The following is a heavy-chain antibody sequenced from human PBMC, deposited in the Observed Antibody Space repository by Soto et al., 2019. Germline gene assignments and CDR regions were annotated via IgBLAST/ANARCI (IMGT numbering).Heavy chain of an antibody. Sequence: LSLTCTVSGGSISSSSYYWGWIRQPPGKGLEWIGSIYYSGSTYYNPSLKSRVTISVDTSKNQFSLKLSSVTAADTAVYYCARVYSYGLHFDYWGQGTLVTVSS. J-gene: IGHJ4*02. CDR3: ARVYSYGLHFDY. V-gene: IGHV4-39*01. D-gene: IGHD5-18*01. CDR1: GGSISSSSYY. CDR2: IYYSGST.